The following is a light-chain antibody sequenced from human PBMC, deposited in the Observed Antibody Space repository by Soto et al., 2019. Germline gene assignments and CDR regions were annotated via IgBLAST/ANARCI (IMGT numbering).Light chain of an antibody. CDR1: SGSIANNY. Sequence: NFMLTQPHSVSESPGPTLSISCTRSSGSIANNYVQWYQQRPGRAPTTVIYENNQRLSGVPDRFSGSTDGSSNSASLTISGLQTEDEAEYYCQSYDSDFVVFGGGTKLTVL. J-gene: IGLJ2*01. CDR2: ENN. CDR3: QSYDSDFVV. V-gene: IGLV6-57*04.